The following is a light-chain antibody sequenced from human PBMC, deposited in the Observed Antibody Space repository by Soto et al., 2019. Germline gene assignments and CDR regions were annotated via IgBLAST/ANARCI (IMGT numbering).Light chain of an antibody. CDR3: SSYAGTKTLI. Sequence: QSALTQPPSASGSPGQSVTISCTGTISDIGTYYYVSWYQQHPGKAPKLIIYEVSERRSGVPDRFSGSKSGNTASLTVSGLQAGDEADYYCSSYAGTKTLIFGGGTKVTVL. J-gene: IGLJ2*01. V-gene: IGLV2-8*01. CDR2: EVS. CDR1: ISDIGTYYY.